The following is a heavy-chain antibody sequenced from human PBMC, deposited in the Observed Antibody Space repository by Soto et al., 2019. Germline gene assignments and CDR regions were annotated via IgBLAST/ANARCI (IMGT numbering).Heavy chain of an antibody. CDR1: GFSVRSSQ. D-gene: IGHD3-16*01. CDR2: IYSGGST. V-gene: IGHV3-53*04. CDR3: ASYAGRSAFHI. J-gene: IGHJ3*02. Sequence: PGGSLRLSCAASGFSVRSSQMSWVRQAPGKGLEWVSVIYSGGSTYYADSVKGRFTISRHNSKNTLYLQMNSLRAEDTAVYYCASYAGRSAFHIWGQGTMVTVSS.